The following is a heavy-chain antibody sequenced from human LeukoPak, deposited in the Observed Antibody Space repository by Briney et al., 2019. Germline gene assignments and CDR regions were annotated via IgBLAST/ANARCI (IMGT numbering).Heavy chain of an antibody. D-gene: IGHD3-22*01. CDR1: GFTFSSYA. CDR2: ISGSGGST. V-gene: IGHV3-23*01. CDR3: AKDPLHYYDSSGYCPIFDY. Sequence: GGSLRLSCAASGFTFSSYAMSWVRQAPGKGLEWVSAISGSGGSTYYADSVKGRFTISRDNSKNTLYLQMNSLRAEDTAVYYCAKDPLHYYDSSGYCPIFDYWGQGTLVTVSS. J-gene: IGHJ4*02.